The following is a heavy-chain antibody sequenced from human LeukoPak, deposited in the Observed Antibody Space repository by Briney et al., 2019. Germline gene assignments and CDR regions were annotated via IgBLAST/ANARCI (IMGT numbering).Heavy chain of an antibody. D-gene: IGHD6-13*01. V-gene: IGHV3-74*01. Sequence: GGSLRLSCAASGFTFSSYWMHWVRQAPGKGLVWVSRINSDGSSTSYADSVKGRFTISRDNAKNTLYLQMNSLRAEDTAVYYCARFGLIAAAGRRISAEYFQHWGQGTLVTVSS. J-gene: IGHJ1*01. CDR3: ARFGLIAAAGRRISAEYFQH. CDR1: GFTFSSYW. CDR2: INSDGSST.